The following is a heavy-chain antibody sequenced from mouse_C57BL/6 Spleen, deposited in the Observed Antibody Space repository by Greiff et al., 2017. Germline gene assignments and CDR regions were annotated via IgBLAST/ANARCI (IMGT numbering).Heavy chain of an antibody. CDR1: GFSLPSYG. V-gene: IGHV2-5*01. J-gene: IGHJ4*01. CDR3: ATASAYYSNYDAMDY. CDR2: IWRGGST. D-gene: IGHD2-5*01. Sequence: QVQLQQSGPGLVQPSQSLSITCTVSGFSLPSYGVHWVRQSPGKGLEWLGVIWRGGSTDYNAAFMSRLSITKDNSKSQVFFKMNSLQADDTAIYYCATASAYYSNYDAMDYWGQGTSVTVSS.